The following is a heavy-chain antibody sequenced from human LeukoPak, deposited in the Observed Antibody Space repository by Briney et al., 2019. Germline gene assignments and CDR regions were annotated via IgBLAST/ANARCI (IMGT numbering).Heavy chain of an antibody. J-gene: IGHJ4*02. V-gene: IGHV3-73*01. CDR2: IRSKANSYAT. Sequence: GGSLRLSCAASGFTFSGSAMHWVRQASGKGLEWVGRIRSKANSYATAYAASVKGRFTISRDDSKNTAYLQMNSLKTEDTAVYYCTRLAGYCSSTSCEIDYWGQGTLVTVSS. D-gene: IGHD2-2*01. CDR3: TRLAGYCSSTSCEIDY. CDR1: GFTFSGSA.